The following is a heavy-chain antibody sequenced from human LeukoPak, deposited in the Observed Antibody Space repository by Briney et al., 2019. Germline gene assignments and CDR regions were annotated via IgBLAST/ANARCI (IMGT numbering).Heavy chain of an antibody. Sequence: ASVKVSCKASGYTSTSYDMHWVRQAPGQGLEWMGILNPSNSRTIYAQKFQGRVTMTRDTSTSTVCMELSSLRSEDTAVYYCARGGDQNFDSWGQGTLVTVSS. J-gene: IGHJ4*02. CDR1: GYTSTSYD. V-gene: IGHV1-46*01. CDR3: ARGGDQNFDS. CDR2: LNPSNSRT.